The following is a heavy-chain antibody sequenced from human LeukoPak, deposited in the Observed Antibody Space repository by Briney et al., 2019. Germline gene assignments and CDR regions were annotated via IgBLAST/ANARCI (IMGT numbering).Heavy chain of an antibody. CDR2: INHSGST. D-gene: IGHD3-9*01. J-gene: IGHJ5*01. CDR1: GGSISSSTDY. V-gene: IGHV4-39*07. Sequence: SETLSLTCTVSGGSISSSTDYWSWIRQPPGKGLEWIGEINHSGSTNYNPSLKSRVTISVETSKNQFSLKLSSVTAADTAVYYCARAPLRYFGWFDYWGQGTLVTVSS. CDR3: ARAPLRYFGWFDY.